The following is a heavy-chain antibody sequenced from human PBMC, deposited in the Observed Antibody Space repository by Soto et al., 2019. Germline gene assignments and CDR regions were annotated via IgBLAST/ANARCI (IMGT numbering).Heavy chain of an antibody. D-gene: IGHD2-15*01. Sequence: PSETLSLTRTVSGGSISSGGYYWSWIRQHPGKGLEWIGYIYYSGSTYHNPSLKSRVTISVDTSKNQFSLKLSSVTAADTAVYYCARGLEGGSSPPFDYWGQGTLVTVSS. CDR2: IYYSGST. V-gene: IGHV4-31*03. CDR3: ARGLEGGSSPPFDY. CDR1: GGSISSGGYY. J-gene: IGHJ4*02.